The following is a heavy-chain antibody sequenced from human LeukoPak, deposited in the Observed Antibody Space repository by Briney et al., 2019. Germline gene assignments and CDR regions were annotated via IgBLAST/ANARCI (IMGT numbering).Heavy chain of an antibody. CDR1: GFTFSSYD. J-gene: IGHJ4*02. Sequence: PGGSLRLSCAASGFTFSSYDMHWVRQAPGKGLEWVAVISYDGSNKYYADSVKGRFTISRDNSKNTLYLQMNSLRAEDTAVYYCAKVQYCGGDCYPYFDYWGQGTLVTVSS. CDR3: AKVQYCGGDCYPYFDY. V-gene: IGHV3-30*18. CDR2: ISYDGSNK. D-gene: IGHD2-21*02.